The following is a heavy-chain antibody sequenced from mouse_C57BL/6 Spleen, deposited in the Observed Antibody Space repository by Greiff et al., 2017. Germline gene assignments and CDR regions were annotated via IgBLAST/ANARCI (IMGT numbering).Heavy chain of an antibody. Sequence: QVQLQQPGTELVKPGASVKLSCKASGYTFTSYWMHWVKQRPGQGLEWIGNINPSNGGTNYNEKFKSKATLTVDKSSSTAYIQLSSLTSEDSAVYYCARGELLGAWFAYWGQGTLVTVSA. V-gene: IGHV1-53*01. CDR1: GYTFTSYW. CDR3: ARGELLGAWFAY. D-gene: IGHD1-1*01. J-gene: IGHJ3*01. CDR2: INPSNGGT.